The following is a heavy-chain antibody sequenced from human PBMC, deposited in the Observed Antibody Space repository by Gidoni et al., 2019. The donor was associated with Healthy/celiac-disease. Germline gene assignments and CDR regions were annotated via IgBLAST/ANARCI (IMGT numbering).Heavy chain of an antibody. V-gene: IGHV4-59*01. J-gene: IGHJ6*02. CDR3: ARAGRITIFGAPGGMDV. CDR1: GGSISSYY. CDR2: IYYSGST. D-gene: IGHD3-3*01. Sequence: QVQLQESGPGLVKPSETLSLTCTVSGGSISSYYWSWIRQPPGKGLEWIGYIYYSGSTNYNPSLKSRVTISVDTSKNQFSLKLSSVTAADTAVYYCARAGRITIFGAPGGMDVWGQGTTVTVSS.